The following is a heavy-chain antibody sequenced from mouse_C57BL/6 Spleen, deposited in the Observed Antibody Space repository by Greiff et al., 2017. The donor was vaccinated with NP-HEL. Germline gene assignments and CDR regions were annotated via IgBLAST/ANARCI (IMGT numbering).Heavy chain of an antibody. CDR2: IYPRSGNT. Sequence: QVQLQQSGAELARPGASVKLSCKASGFTFTSYGISWVQQRTGQGLEWIGEIYPRSGNTYYNETFKGKATLTADKSSSTAYMELRSLTSEDSAVYFCARLKEKLLRVDYWGQGTTLTVSS. D-gene: IGHD1-1*01. J-gene: IGHJ2*01. V-gene: IGHV1-81*01. CDR1: GFTFTSYG. CDR3: ARLKEKLLRVDY.